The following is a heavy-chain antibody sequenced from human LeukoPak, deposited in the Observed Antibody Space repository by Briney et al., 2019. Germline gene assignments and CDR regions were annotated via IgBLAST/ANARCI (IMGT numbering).Heavy chain of an antibody. D-gene: IGHD5-24*01. CDR3: ARVGGYNSPPIL. CDR1: GGSLSNYY. V-gene: IGHV4-59*01. CDR2: IYYSGST. J-gene: IGHJ4*02. Sequence: PSETLSLTCTVSGGSLSNYYWSWIRQPPRKGLKWIEYIYYSGSTNYNPSLKSRVTISVDTSKNQYSLKLSSVTAADTAVYYCARVGGYNSPPILWGQGSLVTVSS.